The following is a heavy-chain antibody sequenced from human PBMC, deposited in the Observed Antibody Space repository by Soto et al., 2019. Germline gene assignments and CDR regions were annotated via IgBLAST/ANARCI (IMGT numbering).Heavy chain of an antibody. CDR3: AKDRGTAIVVVTAMRYGMDV. D-gene: IGHD2-21*02. V-gene: IGHV3-30*18. Sequence: GGSLRLSCAASGFTFSSYGMHWVRQAPGKGLEWVAVISYDGSNKYYADSVKGRFTISRDNSKNKLYLQMNSLRAEDTAVYYCAKDRGTAIVVVTAMRYGMDVWGQGTTVTVSS. CDR2: ISYDGSNK. J-gene: IGHJ6*02. CDR1: GFTFSSYG.